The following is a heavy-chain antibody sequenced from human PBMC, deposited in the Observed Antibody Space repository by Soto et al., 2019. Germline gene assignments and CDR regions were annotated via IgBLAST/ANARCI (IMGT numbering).Heavy chain of an antibody. CDR2: ISWNSGSI. D-gene: IGHD6-19*01. Sequence: PGGSLRLSCAASGFTFDDYAMHWVRQAPGKGLEWVSGISWNSGSIGYADSVKGRFTISRDNAKNSLYLQMNSLRAEDTALYYCAKDYSSGWAPHYYYYGMDVWGQGTTVTVSS. CDR3: AKDYSSGWAPHYYYYGMDV. CDR1: GFTFDDYA. V-gene: IGHV3-9*01. J-gene: IGHJ6*02.